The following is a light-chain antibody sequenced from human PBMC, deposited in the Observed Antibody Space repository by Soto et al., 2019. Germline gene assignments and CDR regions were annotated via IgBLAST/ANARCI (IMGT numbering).Light chain of an antibody. V-gene: IGLV2-14*01. CDR3: CSLTSSSTYV. CDR2: DVS. Sequence: QSALIQPASVSGSPGQSITISCTGTSSDVGGYSSVSWYQQHPGKAPKLVIYDVSNRPSGVSNRFSGSKSGNTASLTISGLQAEDEADYYCCSLTSSSTYVFGTGTKLTVL. CDR1: SSDVGGYSS. J-gene: IGLJ1*01.